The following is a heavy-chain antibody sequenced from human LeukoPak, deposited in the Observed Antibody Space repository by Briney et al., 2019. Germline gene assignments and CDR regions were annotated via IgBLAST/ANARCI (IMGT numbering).Heavy chain of an antibody. D-gene: IGHD2-2*01. CDR2: ISKDGSDK. V-gene: IGHV3-30-3*01. Sequence: GRSLRLSCAASAFTFSSYAMHWVRQAPGKGLEGVAVISKDGSDKYYADSVKGRFTISRDNSKNTLYLQMNSLRAEDTAVYYCAKDKYCSSTSCYNAWFDPWGQGTLVTVSS. CDR1: AFTFSSYA. J-gene: IGHJ5*02. CDR3: AKDKYCSSTSCYNAWFDP.